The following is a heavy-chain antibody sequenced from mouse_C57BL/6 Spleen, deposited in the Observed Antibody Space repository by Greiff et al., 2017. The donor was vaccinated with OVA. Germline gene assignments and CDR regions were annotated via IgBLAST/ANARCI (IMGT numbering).Heavy chain of an antibody. Sequence: EVMLVESEGGLVQPGSSMKLSCTASGFTFSDYYMAWVRQVPEKGLEWVANINYDGSSTYYLESLKSRFIISRDNAKNILYLQMSSLKSEDTATYYCASITTVVATDWYFDVWGTGTTVTVSS. V-gene: IGHV5-16*01. CDR1: GFTFSDYY. CDR3: ASITTVVATDWYFDV. J-gene: IGHJ1*03. D-gene: IGHD1-1*01. CDR2: INYDGSST.